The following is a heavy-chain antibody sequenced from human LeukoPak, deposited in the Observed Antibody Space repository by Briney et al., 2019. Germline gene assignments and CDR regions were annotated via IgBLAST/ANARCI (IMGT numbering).Heavy chain of an antibody. V-gene: IGHV4-34*01. CDR3: ARDSYNWNVDAFDP. D-gene: IGHD1-20*01. Sequence: SETLSLTCAVYGGSFSGYYWSWIRQPPGKGLEWIGEINHSGSTDYNPSLKSRVTISIDKSKNHFSLKLTSVTAADTAIYYCARDSYNWNVDAFDPWGQGTLVTVSS. CDR1: GGSFSGYY. J-gene: IGHJ5*02. CDR2: INHSGST.